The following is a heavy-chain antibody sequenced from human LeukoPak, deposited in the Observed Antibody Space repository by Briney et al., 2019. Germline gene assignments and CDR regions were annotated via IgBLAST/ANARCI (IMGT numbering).Heavy chain of an antibody. Sequence: GGSLRLSCAPSGFTFSSYGMTWVRQAPGKGLEWVSGISGSGGTAYYADSVKGRFTISRDNSLNTLYLQMNSLRAEDTAVYYCAKTEGASAVSPSDCWGQGTLVTVSS. V-gene: IGHV3-23*01. CDR1: GFTFSSYG. D-gene: IGHD1-26*01. CDR3: AKTEGASAVSPSDC. J-gene: IGHJ4*02. CDR2: ISGSGGTA.